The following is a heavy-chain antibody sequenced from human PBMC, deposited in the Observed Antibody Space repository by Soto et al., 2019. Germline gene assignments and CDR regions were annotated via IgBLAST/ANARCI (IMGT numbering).Heavy chain of an antibody. Sequence: ASVKVSCKASGYTFTSYDINGVRQATGQGLEWMGWMNPNSGNTGYAQKFQGRVTMTRNTSISTAYMELSSLRSEDTAVYYCARGGTIFGVVHMDVWGKGTTVTVSS. D-gene: IGHD3-3*01. CDR2: MNPNSGNT. J-gene: IGHJ6*03. V-gene: IGHV1-8*01. CDR1: GYTFTSYD. CDR3: ARGGTIFGVVHMDV.